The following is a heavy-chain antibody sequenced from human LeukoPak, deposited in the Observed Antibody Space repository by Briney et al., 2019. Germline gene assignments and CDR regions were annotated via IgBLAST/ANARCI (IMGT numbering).Heavy chain of an antibody. J-gene: IGHJ4*02. CDR2: VSGTGGGP. V-gene: IGHV3-23*01. D-gene: IGHD3-16*02. Sequence: GGSLRLSCAASGFTFITYGMSWVRQAPGKGLEWVSGVSGTGGGPYYADSVKGRFTISRDNSKNTLFLQMNSLRAEDTAVYHCAKSLGELSSSNYWGQGTLVTVSS. CDR3: AKSLGELSSSNY. CDR1: GFTFITYG.